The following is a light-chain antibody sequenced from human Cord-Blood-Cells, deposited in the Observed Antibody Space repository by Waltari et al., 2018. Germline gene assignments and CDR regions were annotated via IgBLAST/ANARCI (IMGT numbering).Light chain of an antibody. V-gene: IGKV3-20*01. CDR2: GAS. J-gene: IGKJ4*01. Sequence: EIVLPQSPATLSLSPGERATLSCRASQCVSSSYLAWYQQKPGQAPRLLIYGASSRATGIPDRFSGSGSGTDFTLTISRLEPEDFAVYYCQQYGSSPLTFGGGTKVEIK. CDR1: QCVSSSY. CDR3: QQYGSSPLT.